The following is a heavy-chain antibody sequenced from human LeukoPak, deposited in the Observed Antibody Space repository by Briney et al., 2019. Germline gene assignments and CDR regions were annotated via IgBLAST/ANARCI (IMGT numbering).Heavy chain of an antibody. Sequence: PGGSLRLSCAASGFTFSSYGMHWVRRAPGKGLEWVAFIRYDGSNKYYADSVEGRFTISRDNSKNTLYLQMNSLRAEDTAVYYCARERITMVRGVINYFDYWGQGTLVTVSS. CDR2: IRYDGSNK. CDR1: GFTFSSYG. D-gene: IGHD3-10*01. CDR3: ARERITMVRGVINYFDY. V-gene: IGHV3-30*02. J-gene: IGHJ4*02.